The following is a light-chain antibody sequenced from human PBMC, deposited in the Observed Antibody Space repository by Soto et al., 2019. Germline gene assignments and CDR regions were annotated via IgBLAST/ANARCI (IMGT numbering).Light chain of an antibody. CDR1: KSNIGTNF. J-gene: IGLJ2*01. V-gene: IGLV1-47*01. Sequence: QSVLTQPPSASGTPGQGVTISCSGSKSNIGTNFVYWYQQLPGTAPKLLIYRNDQRPSGVPDRFSGSKSGTSASLAISGLRSEDEADYYCAAWDDSLSGRIFGGGIKLTVL. CDR3: AAWDDSLSGRI. CDR2: RND.